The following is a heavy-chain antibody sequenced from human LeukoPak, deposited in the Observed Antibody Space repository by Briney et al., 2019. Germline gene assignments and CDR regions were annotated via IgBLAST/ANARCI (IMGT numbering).Heavy chain of an antibody. D-gene: IGHD6-19*01. CDR1: GGSISSYY. J-gene: IGHJ6*04. CDR3: ARGGTWAAVAEEDV. CDR2: IYTSGST. Sequence: SETLSLTCTVSGGSISSYYWSWIRQPAGKGLEWIGRIYTSGSTNYNPSLKSRVTMSVDTSKNQFSLKLSSVTAADTAVYYCARGGTWAAVAEEDVWGKGTTVTVSS. V-gene: IGHV4-4*07.